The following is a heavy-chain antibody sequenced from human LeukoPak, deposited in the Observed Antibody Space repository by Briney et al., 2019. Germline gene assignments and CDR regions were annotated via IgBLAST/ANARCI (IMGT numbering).Heavy chain of an antibody. Sequence: GGSLRLSCAASGFTFSSYAMSWVRQAPGKGLEWVSAISGSGASTYYADSVKGRFTISRDNSKNTLYLQVKSLRADDTAVYYCAKGRGSYSSSREVRYYYYAMDVWGQGTTVTVSS. J-gene: IGHJ6*02. D-gene: IGHD6-13*01. CDR1: GFTFSSYA. CDR3: AKGRGSYSSSREVRYYYYAMDV. CDR2: ISGSGAST. V-gene: IGHV3-23*01.